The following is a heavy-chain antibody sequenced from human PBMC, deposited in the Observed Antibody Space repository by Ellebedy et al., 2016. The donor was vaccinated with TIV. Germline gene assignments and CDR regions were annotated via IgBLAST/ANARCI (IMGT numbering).Heavy chain of an antibody. J-gene: IGHJ4*02. Sequence: AASVKVSCKASGYTFTSYGISWVRQAPGQGLACMGWISAYNGNRNYAQKLQGRVAMTTDTSTSTAYLELRSLRSDDTAVYYCARGGITMVRGVSDYWGQGTLVTVSS. V-gene: IGHV1-18*01. CDR1: GYTFTSYG. CDR3: ARGGITMVRGVSDY. CDR2: ISAYNGNR. D-gene: IGHD3-10*01.